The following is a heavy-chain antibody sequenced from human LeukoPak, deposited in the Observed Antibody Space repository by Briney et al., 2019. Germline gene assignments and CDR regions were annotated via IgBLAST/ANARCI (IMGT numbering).Heavy chain of an antibody. D-gene: IGHD4-17*01. J-gene: IGHJ4*02. V-gene: IGHV3-23*01. CDR3: ANSRGSTVTALRYYFDY. Sequence: PGGSLRLSCAASGFTFSSFAMIWVRQAPGKGLEWVSPISIGGGSPYSAASVKGRFTTSRDNSKNTFFLQMNSLRAEDTAVYYCANSRGSTVTALRYYFDYWGQGTLVTVSS. CDR1: GFTFSSFA. CDR2: ISIGGGSP.